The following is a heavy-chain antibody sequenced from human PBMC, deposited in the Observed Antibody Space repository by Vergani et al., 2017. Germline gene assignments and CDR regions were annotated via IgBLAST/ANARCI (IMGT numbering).Heavy chain of an antibody. V-gene: IGHV3-33*06. Sequence: QGQLVESGGGIVQPGRSLTLSCVASRSTFKTYGMHWVRQAPGKGLEWVGLIYYDGSNAYYADSVKGRFTISRDNSKNTLYLQMSSLRAEDTAVYYCAKVQDTVTILGGFDYWGQGTLVTVSS. CDR1: RSTFKTYG. D-gene: IGHD4-17*01. J-gene: IGHJ4*02. CDR2: IYYDGSNA. CDR3: AKVQDTVTILGGFDY.